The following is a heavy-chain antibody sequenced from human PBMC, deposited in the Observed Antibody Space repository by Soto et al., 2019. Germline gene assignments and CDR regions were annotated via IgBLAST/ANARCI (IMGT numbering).Heavy chain of an antibody. J-gene: IGHJ6*02. CDR1: GYSFTSYW. V-gene: IGHV5-51*01. Sequence: GESLKISCKGSGYSFTSYWIGWVRQMPGKGLEWMGIIYPGDSDTRYSPSFQGQVTISADKSISTAYLQWSSLKASDTAMYYCARLDMTKYYYYYGMDGWGQGTTVTVSS. D-gene: IGHD3-9*01. CDR2: IYPGDSDT. CDR3: ARLDMTKYYYYYGMDG.